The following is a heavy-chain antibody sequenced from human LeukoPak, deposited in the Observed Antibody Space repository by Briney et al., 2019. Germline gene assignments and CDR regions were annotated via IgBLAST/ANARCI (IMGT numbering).Heavy chain of an antibody. CDR3: ARGRITIFGVVQGFDY. D-gene: IGHD3-3*01. CDR1: GXSISSYY. J-gene: IGHJ4*02. V-gene: IGHV4-59*08. CDR2: IYYSGST. Sequence: SETLSLTCTVSGXSISSYYWSWIRQPPGKGLEWVGYIYYSGSTNYNPSLKSRVTISVDTSKNQFSLKLSSVTAADTAVYYCARGRITIFGVVQGFDYWGQGTLVTVSS.